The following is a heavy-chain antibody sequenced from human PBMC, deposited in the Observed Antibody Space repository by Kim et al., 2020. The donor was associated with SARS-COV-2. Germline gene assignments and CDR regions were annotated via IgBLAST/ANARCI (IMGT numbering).Heavy chain of an antibody. V-gene: IGHV3-7*01. J-gene: IGHJ6*01. D-gene: IGHD1-1*01. CDR1: GFTFSIYW. Sequence: GGSLRLSCAASGFTFSIYWMSWVRQAPGKGLEWVANIKPDETEKYYLDSVRGRFTISRDNAKNSLYLQMNSLRAEDTAMYYCARFGAGNTWRAYAMDVWG. CDR3: ARFGAGNTWRAYAMDV. CDR2: IKPDETEK.